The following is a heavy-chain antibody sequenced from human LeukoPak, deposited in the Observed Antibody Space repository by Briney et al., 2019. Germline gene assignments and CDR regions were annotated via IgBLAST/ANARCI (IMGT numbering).Heavy chain of an antibody. CDR1: GGIFSSYA. J-gene: IGHJ4*02. D-gene: IGHD3-10*01. Sequence: GASVKVSCKASGGIFSSYALSWVRQAPGQGLEWMGRIIPIHGIANYAQTFQGRVTITADKSTSTAYMGLSSMRSEDTAVYYCASLVDMVRGVIIDYWGQGTLVTVSS. V-gene: IGHV1-69*04. CDR2: IIPIHGIA. CDR3: ASLVDMVRGVIIDY.